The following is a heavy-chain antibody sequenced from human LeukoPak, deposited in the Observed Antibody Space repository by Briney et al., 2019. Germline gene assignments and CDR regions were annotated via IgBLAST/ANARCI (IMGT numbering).Heavy chain of an antibody. CDR2: IYTSGST. Sequence: SETLSLTCTVSGGSISSSSYYWSWIRQPAGKGLEWIGRIYTSGSTNYNPSLKSRVTMSVDTSKNQFSLKLSSVTAADTAVYYCARDIVVVVAATQTYYYYMDVWGKGTTVTISS. CDR1: GGSISSSSYY. CDR3: ARDIVVVVAATQTYYYYMDV. V-gene: IGHV4-61*02. J-gene: IGHJ6*03. D-gene: IGHD2-15*01.